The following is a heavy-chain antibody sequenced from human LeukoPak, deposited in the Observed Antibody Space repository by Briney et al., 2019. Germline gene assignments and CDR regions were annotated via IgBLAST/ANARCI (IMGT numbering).Heavy chain of an antibody. Sequence: PGRSLRLSCAASGFTFSSYAMHWVRQAPGKGLEWVAIISYDGSNKYYADSVKGRFTISTDNSKNTLYLQMNSLRAEDTAVYYCARDPSYYDILTGYYLDYWGQGTLVTVSS. CDR1: GFTFSSYA. CDR2: ISYDGSNK. J-gene: IGHJ4*02. D-gene: IGHD3-9*01. V-gene: IGHV3-30*04. CDR3: ARDPSYYDILTGYYLDY.